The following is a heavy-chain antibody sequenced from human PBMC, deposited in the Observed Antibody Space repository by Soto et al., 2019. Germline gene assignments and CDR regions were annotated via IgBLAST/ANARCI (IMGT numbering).Heavy chain of an antibody. CDR1: GYSISSGYY. D-gene: IGHD3-10*01. CDR3: ARYNQIYGSGSYYNFDY. Sequence: SETLSLTCAVSGYSISSGYYWGWIRQPPGKGLEWIGSIYHSGSTYYNPSPKSRVTISVDTSKNQFSLKLSSVTAADTAVYYCARYNQIYGSGSYYNFDYWGQGTLVTVSS. CDR2: IYHSGST. V-gene: IGHV4-38-2*01. J-gene: IGHJ4*02.